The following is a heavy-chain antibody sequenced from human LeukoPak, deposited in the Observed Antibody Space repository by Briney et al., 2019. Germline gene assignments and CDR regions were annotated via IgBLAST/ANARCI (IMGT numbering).Heavy chain of an antibody. Sequence: GGSLRLSCAASGFTFSGSAMHWVRQASGKGLEWVGRIRSKANSYATAYAASVKGRFTISRDDSKNTAYLQMNSLKTEDTAVYYCARDLFSTLLWFGELGGFDYWGQGTLVTVSS. J-gene: IGHJ4*02. D-gene: IGHD3-10*01. CDR3: ARDLFSTLLWFGELGGFDY. V-gene: IGHV3-73*01. CDR1: GFTFSGSA. CDR2: IRSKANSYAT.